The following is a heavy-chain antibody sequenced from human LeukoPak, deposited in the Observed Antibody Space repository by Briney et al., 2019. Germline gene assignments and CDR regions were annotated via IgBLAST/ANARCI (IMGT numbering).Heavy chain of an antibody. D-gene: IGHD3-22*01. CDR1: GGTFSSYA. Sequence: EASVKVSCKASGGTFSSYAISWVRQAPGQGLEWMGGIIPIFGTANYAQKFQGRVTITADESTSTAYMELSSLRSEDTAVYYCAREGDSSGYYEGFDYWGQGTLVTVSS. J-gene: IGHJ4*02. CDR2: IIPIFGTA. CDR3: AREGDSSGYYEGFDY. V-gene: IGHV1-69*13.